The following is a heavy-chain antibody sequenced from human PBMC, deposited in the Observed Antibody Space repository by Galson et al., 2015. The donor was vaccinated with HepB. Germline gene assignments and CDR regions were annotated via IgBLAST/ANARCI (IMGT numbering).Heavy chain of an antibody. CDR2: IYWHDDK. D-gene: IGHD6-19*01. Sequence: PALVKPTQTLTLTCTFSGFSLSTSGVGVGWIRQPPGKALGWLALIYWHDDKRYSPSLKSRLTITKDTSENQVVLTMTNMDPVDTATYYCAHRVPAVAGRNWFDPWGQGTLVTVSS. CDR1: GFSLSTSGVG. J-gene: IGHJ5*02. V-gene: IGHV2-5*01. CDR3: AHRVPAVAGRNWFDP.